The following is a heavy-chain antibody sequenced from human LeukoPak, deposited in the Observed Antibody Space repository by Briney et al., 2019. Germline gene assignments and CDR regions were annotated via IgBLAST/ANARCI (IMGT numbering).Heavy chain of an antibody. Sequence: GASVKVSCKASGYTFTSYDINWVRQATGQGLEWMGWISAYNGNTNYAQKLQGRVTMTTDTSTSTAYMELRSLRSDDTAVYYCARDENQIYSYGLPDDYWGQGTLVTVSS. CDR2: ISAYNGNT. CDR1: GYTFTSYD. J-gene: IGHJ4*02. V-gene: IGHV1-18*01. CDR3: ARDENQIYSYGLPDDY. D-gene: IGHD5-18*01.